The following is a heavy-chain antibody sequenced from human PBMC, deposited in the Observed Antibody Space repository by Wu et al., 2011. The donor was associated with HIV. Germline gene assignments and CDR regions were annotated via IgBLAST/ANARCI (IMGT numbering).Heavy chain of an antibody. D-gene: IGHD3-22*01. CDR2: INPDSGGT. Sequence: QVQLVQSGAEVKKPGSSVKVSCKASGGTFSSYAISWVRQAPGQGLEWMGWINPDSGGTNYAQKFQGRVTMTRDTSITTAYMELSRLRSDDTAVYYCARGTDSHYYYYYYMDVWAKGPRSPSP. CDR1: GGTFSSYA. CDR3: ARGTDSHYYYYYYMDV. J-gene: IGHJ6*03. V-gene: IGHV1-2*02.